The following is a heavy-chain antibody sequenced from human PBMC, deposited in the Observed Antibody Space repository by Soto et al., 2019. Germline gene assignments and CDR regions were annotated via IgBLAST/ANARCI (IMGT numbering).Heavy chain of an antibody. CDR2: ISAYTGNT. D-gene: IGHD2-15*01. V-gene: IGHV1-18*01. Sequence: QVQLVQSGAEVKKPGASVKVSCKASGYTFTSYGISWVRQAPGQGLEWMGWISAYTGNTNYAQKLEGRVTMTTDTSTSTAYMELSSLRSDATAVYYCSSVVSYCSSGSCYFRSAFDIWGQGTMVTVSS. J-gene: IGHJ3*02. CDR1: GYTFTSYG. CDR3: SSVVSYCSSGSCYFRSAFDI.